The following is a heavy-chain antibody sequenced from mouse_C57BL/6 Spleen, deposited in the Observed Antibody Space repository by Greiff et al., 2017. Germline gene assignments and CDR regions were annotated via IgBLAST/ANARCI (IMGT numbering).Heavy chain of an antibody. Sequence: VQLQQPGAELVRPGSSVKLSCKASGYNFNSYWMDWVKQRPGQGLEWIGNIYPSDSETHYNQKFKDKATLTVDKSSSTAYMQLSSLTSEDSAVYYCARRGDGNTFDYWGQGTTLTVSS. CDR2: IYPSDSET. J-gene: IGHJ2*01. CDR3: ARRGDGNTFDY. CDR1: GYNFNSYW. D-gene: IGHD2-1*01. V-gene: IGHV1-61*01.